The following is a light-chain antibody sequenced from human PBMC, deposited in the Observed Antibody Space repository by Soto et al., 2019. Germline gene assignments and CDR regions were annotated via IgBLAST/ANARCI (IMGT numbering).Light chain of an antibody. Sequence: EIVLTQSPGTLSFSPGERAALSCRASQTVSSNLAWYQQKPGQIPRLLIYGASSRATGIPDRFSGSGSGTDFTLTISRLEPEDFAVYYCQQYGSSPLTFGGGTKVDIK. CDR3: QQYGSSPLT. J-gene: IGKJ4*01. CDR2: GAS. V-gene: IGKV3-20*01. CDR1: QTVSSN.